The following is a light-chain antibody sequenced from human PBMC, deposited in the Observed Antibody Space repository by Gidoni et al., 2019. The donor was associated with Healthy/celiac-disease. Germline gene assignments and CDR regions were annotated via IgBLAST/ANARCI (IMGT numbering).Light chain of an antibody. CDR1: SSDVGGYNY. CDR2: EVS. Sequence: QSALPPPASVPGSPAPSTTISCTGTSSDVGGYNYFSWYQQHPGKAPKLMIYEVSNRPSGVSNSCSGSKSGNTASLTITGLQAEDEDDYYCSSYTSSSTIVVFGGGTKLTVL. J-gene: IGLJ2*01. V-gene: IGLV2-14*01. CDR3: SSYTSSSTIVV.